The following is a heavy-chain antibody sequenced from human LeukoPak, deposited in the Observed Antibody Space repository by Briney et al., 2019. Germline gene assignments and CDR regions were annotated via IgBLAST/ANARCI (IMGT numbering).Heavy chain of an antibody. D-gene: IGHD3-10*01. Sequence: SETLSLTCTVSGGSISSYYWSWIRQPPGKGLEWIGYVYYSGSTNYNPSLKSRVTISVDTSKNQFSLKLSSVTAADTAVYYCARAGITMVRGVIEYYFDYWGQGTLVTVSS. V-gene: IGHV4-59*01. CDR2: VYYSGST. J-gene: IGHJ4*02. CDR3: ARAGITMVRGVIEYYFDY. CDR1: GGSISSYY.